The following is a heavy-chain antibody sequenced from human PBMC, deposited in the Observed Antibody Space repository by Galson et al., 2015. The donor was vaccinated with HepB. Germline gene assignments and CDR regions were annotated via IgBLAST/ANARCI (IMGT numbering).Heavy chain of an antibody. CDR1: TFIFSTYS. Sequence: SLRLSCAASTFIFSTYSMNWVRQAPGKGLECISYISSSSTTIYYAHSVKGRFTISRDNAKNSLYLQMNSLRAEDTAVYYCARLFALMDDSWGQGTLVTVSS. CDR2: ISSSSTTI. CDR3: ARLFALMDDS. J-gene: IGHJ4*02. V-gene: IGHV3-48*04. D-gene: IGHD3-10*01.